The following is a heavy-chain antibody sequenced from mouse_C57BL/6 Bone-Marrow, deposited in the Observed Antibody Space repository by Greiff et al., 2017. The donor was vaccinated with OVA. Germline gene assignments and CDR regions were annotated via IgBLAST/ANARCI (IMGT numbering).Heavy chain of an antibody. CDR3: FYDGYYVLAY. J-gene: IGHJ3*01. CDR1: GYTFTDYN. CDR2: INPNNGGT. V-gene: IGHV1-22*01. Sequence: EVQLQQSGPELVKPGASVKMSCKASGYTFTDYNMHWVKQSHGKSLEWIGYINPNNGGTSYNQKFKGKATLTVNKSSSTAYIELRSLTSEDSAVYYCFYDGYYVLAYWGQGTLVTVSA. D-gene: IGHD2-3*01.